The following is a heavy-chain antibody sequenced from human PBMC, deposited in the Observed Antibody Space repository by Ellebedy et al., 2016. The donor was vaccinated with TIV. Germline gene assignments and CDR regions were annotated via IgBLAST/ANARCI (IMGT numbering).Heavy chain of an antibody. CDR3: IRHVEYDRSY. CDR2: VRTKAKRYAT. D-gene: IGHD3-9*01. CDR1: GFTFSDSA. J-gene: IGHJ4*02. Sequence: GESLKISCAASGFTFSDSAMQWVRQASGKGLEWVGRVRTKAKRYATQYSASLIGRFTISSDDSKNTAYLQMNSLETEDTAVYYCIRHVEYDRSYWGQGTVVAVSS. V-gene: IGHV3-73*01.